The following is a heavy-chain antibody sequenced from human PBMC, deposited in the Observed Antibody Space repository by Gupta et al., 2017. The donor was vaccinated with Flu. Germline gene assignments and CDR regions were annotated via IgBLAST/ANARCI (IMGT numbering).Heavy chain of an antibody. CDR3: ARVGGYPLAIDNWFDP. J-gene: IGHJ5*02. Sequence: QVQLVQSGAEVKKPGSSVKVSCKASGGTFSSYAISWVRQAPGQGLEWMGGIIPIFGTANYAQKFQGRVTITADKSTSTAYMELSSLRSEDTAVYYCARVGGYPLAIDNWFDPWGQGTLVTVSS. V-gene: IGHV1-69*06. CDR1: GGTFSSYA. D-gene: IGHD1-1*01. CDR2: IIPIFGTA.